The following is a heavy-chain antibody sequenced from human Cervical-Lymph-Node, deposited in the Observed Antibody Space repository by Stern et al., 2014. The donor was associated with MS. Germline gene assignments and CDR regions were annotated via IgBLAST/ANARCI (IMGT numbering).Heavy chain of an antibody. CDR1: GYTFTNYY. J-gene: IGHJ4*02. Sequence: VQLVQSGAEVKKPGASVKVSCKATGYTFTNYYMHWLRQAPGQGLEWMGIIDPSGGGSTYAQRFQGRVTMTRDTSTSTVYMELSSLRSDDTAVYYCARDLSRSEDYSGGCPNYWGQGSLVTVSS. V-gene: IGHV1-46*03. CDR3: ARDLSRSEDYSGGCPNY. CDR2: IDPSGGGS. D-gene: IGHD2-15*01.